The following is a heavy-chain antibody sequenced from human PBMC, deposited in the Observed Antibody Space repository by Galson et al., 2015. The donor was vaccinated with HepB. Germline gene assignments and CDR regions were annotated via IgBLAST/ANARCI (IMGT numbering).Heavy chain of an antibody. CDR3: ARRAATVVIGGNWFDP. J-gene: IGHJ5*02. CDR2: IYYSGST. Sequence: LRLSCAASGFTFSDYYMSWIRQAPGKGLEWIGSIYYSGSTYYNPSLKSRVTISVDTSKNQFSLKLSSVTAADTAVYYCARRAATVVIGGNWFDPWGQGTLVTVSS. V-gene: IGHV4-39*01. D-gene: IGHD4-23*01. CDR1: GFTFSDYY.